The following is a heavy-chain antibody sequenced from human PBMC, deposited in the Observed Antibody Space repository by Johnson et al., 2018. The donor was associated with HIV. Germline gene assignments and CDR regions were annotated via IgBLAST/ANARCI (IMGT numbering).Heavy chain of an antibody. D-gene: IGHD6-19*01. CDR1: GFTFSSYG. J-gene: IGHJ3*02. V-gene: IGHV3-30*02. Sequence: QVQLVESGGGVVQPGGSLRLSCAASGFTFSSYGMHWVRQAPGKGLEWVAFIRYDGSNKYYADSVKGRFTISRDNSKNTLYLQMNSLRAEDTALYYCAKGVQWLVLDAFDIWGQGTMVTVSS. CDR2: IRYDGSNK. CDR3: AKGVQWLVLDAFDI.